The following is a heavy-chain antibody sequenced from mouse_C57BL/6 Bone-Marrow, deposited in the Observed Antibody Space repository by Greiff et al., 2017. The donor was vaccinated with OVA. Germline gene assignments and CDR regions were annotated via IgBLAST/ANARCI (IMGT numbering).Heavy chain of an antibody. CDR3: ARDRSSGLDY. D-gene: IGHD3-2*02. CDR2: ISDGGSYT. J-gene: IGHJ2*01. CDR1: GFTFSSYA. Sequence: EVQLVESGGGLVKPGGSLKLSCAASGFTFSSYAMSWVRQTPEKRLEWVAIISDGGSYTYYPDNVQGRFTISRDNAKNNLYLQMSHLKSEDTAMYYCARDRSSGLDYWGQGTTLTVSS. V-gene: IGHV5-4*01.